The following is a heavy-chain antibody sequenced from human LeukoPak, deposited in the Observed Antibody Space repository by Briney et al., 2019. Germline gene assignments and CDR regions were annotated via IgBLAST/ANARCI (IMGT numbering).Heavy chain of an antibody. CDR2: ISGSGGST. V-gene: IGHV3-23*01. Sequence: GGSLRLSCAASGFTFSSYAMSWVRQAPGKGLEWVSTISGSGGSTYYADSVKGRFTISRDNSKNTLYLQMNSLRAEDTAVYYCAKDRTKTPTIFGVVTPDNWFDPWGQGTLVTVSS. CDR3: AKDRTKTPTIFGVVTPDNWFDP. J-gene: IGHJ5*02. CDR1: GFTFSSYA. D-gene: IGHD3-3*01.